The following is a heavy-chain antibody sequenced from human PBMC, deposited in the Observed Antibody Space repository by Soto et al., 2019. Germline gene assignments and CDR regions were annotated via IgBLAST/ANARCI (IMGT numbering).Heavy chain of an antibody. CDR1: GGSISSGGYS. D-gene: IGHD2-2*01. Sequence: SETLSLTCAVSGGSISSGGYSWSWIRQPPGKGLEWIGYIYHSGSTYYNPSLKSRVTISVDRSKNQFSLKLSSVTAADTAVYYCARSTVVPAAGGMDVWGQGTTVTVS. CDR3: ARSTVVPAAGGMDV. V-gene: IGHV4-30-2*01. CDR2: IYHSGST. J-gene: IGHJ6*02.